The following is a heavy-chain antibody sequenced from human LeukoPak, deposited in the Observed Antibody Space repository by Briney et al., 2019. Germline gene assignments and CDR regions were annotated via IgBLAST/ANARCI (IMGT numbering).Heavy chain of an antibody. V-gene: IGHV4-39*01. CDR2: IYYSGST. Sequence: ASETLSLTCTVSGGSITSSNYYWGWIRQPPGKGLEWIGNIYYSGSTHYNPSLRSRVTISVDTSKDQFSLKLSSVTAADTAVYYCARHHDFWSGYHNYYYGMDVWGQGTTVTVSS. CDR1: GGSITSSNYY. J-gene: IGHJ6*02. CDR3: ARHHDFWSGYHNYYYGMDV. D-gene: IGHD3-3*01.